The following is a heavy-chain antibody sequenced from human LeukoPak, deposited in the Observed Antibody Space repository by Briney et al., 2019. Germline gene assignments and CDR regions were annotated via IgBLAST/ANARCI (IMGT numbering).Heavy chain of an antibody. D-gene: IGHD6-6*01. Sequence: SETLSLTCAVSGASISSHYWGWIRQPPGKALEWIAFMSHTWYTNYSPSLKSRVTISLDTSKQQLSLNLNSVTAADTAVYYCARGGASSLPFDFWGPGTLVTVSS. J-gene: IGHJ5*01. V-gene: IGHV4-59*11. CDR3: ARGGASSLPFDF. CDR2: MSHTWYT. CDR1: GASISSHY.